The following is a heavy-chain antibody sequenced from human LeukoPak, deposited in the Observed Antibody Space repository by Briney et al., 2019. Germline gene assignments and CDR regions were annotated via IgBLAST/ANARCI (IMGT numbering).Heavy chain of an antibody. V-gene: IGHV3-53*01. CDR1: GFTVSSNY. CDR2: IYSGGST. D-gene: IGHD3-10*01. CDR3: AILWFGEFGWFDH. J-gene: IGHJ5*02. Sequence: GGSLRLSCAASGFTVSSNYMSWVRQAPGKGLEWVSVIYSGGSTYYADSVKGRFTISRDNSKNTLYLQMNSLRAEDTAVYYCAILWFGEFGWFDHWGQGTLVTVSS.